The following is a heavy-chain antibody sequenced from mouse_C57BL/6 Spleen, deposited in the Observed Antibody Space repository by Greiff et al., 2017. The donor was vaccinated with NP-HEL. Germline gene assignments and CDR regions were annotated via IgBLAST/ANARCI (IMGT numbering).Heavy chain of an antibody. Sequence: VQLQQSGAELVRPGASVKLSCKASGYTFTDYYINWVQQRPGQGLEWIARIYPGSGNTYYNEKFKGKATLTAEKSSSTAYMQLSSLTSEDSAVYFCARDYYGSHYAMDYWGQGTSVTVSS. CDR2: IYPGSGNT. CDR1: GYTFTDYY. D-gene: IGHD1-1*01. CDR3: ARDYYGSHYAMDY. J-gene: IGHJ4*01. V-gene: IGHV1-76*01.